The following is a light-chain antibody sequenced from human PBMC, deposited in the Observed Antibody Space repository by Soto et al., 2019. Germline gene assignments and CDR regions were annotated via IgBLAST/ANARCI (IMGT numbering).Light chain of an antibody. CDR2: GAS. Sequence: DIQMTQSPASVSASVGDRVTITCRASQVISSWLAWYQQKPGKAPKLLIYGASSLQSGVPSRFSGSGSGTDFRLTISRLQPEDFAVYYCQQSTRFPVSFGGGTKVEIK. J-gene: IGKJ4*01. CDR3: QQSTRFPVS. CDR1: QVISSW. V-gene: IGKV1-12*01.